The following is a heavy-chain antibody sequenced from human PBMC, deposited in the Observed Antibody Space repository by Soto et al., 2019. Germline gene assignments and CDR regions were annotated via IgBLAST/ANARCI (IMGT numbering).Heavy chain of an antibody. D-gene: IGHD2-2*03. Sequence: ASVKVSCKASGYTFTSHGISWVRQAPGQGLEWMGWISAYNGNTNYAQKHQGRVTMTTDTSTSTAYMELRSLRSDDTAVYYCASGYCSSTSCIYYYGMDVWGQGTTVTVSS. CDR1: GYTFTSHG. J-gene: IGHJ6*02. CDR3: ASGYCSSTSCIYYYGMDV. V-gene: IGHV1-18*01. CDR2: ISAYNGNT.